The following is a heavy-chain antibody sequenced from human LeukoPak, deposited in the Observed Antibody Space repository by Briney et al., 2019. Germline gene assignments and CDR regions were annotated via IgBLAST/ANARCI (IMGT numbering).Heavy chain of an antibody. CDR1: GFTFDDYA. D-gene: IGHD3-22*01. CDR3: AKGPDYYDSSGTIGQFDY. V-gene: IGHV3-43*02. Sequence: SGGSLRLSCAASGFTFDDYAMHWVRQAPGKGLEWVSLISGDGGSTYYADSVKGRFTISRDNSKNSLYLQMNSLRTEDTALYYCAKGPDYYDSSGTIGQFDYWGQGTLVTVSS. J-gene: IGHJ4*02. CDR2: ISGDGGST.